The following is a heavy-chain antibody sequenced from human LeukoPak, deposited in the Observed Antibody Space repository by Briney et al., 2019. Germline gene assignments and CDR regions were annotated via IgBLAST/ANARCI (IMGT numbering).Heavy chain of an antibody. J-gene: IGHJ4*02. CDR2: IYTSGST. CDR1: GGSISSGSYY. Sequence: SHTLSLTCTVSGGSISSGSYYWSWIRQPAGKGLEWIGRIYTSGSTNYNPSLKSRVTISVDTSKNQFSLKLSSVTAADTAVYYCAREGEVARTLDYWGQGTLVTVSS. D-gene: IGHD3-16*01. CDR3: AREGEVARTLDY. V-gene: IGHV4-61*02.